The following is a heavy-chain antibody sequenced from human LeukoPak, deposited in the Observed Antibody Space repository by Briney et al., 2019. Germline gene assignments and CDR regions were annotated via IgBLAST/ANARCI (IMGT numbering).Heavy chain of an antibody. D-gene: IGHD2-15*01. CDR3: AREQYCSGGSCYGSYAFDI. Sequence: ERSLRLSCAASGFTFSSYGMSWVRQAPGKWLECVSAISGSGGSTYYAYSVKGRLTISRDNSKNTLYMQMNSLRAEDTAVYYCAREQYCSGGSCYGSYAFDIWGQGTMVTVSS. V-gene: IGHV3-23*01. CDR2: ISGSGGST. J-gene: IGHJ3*02. CDR1: GFTFSSYG.